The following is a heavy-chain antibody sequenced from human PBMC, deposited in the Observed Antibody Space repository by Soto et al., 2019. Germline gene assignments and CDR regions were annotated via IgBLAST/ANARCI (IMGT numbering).Heavy chain of an antibody. CDR2: IYYSGST. V-gene: IGHV4-30-4*01. CDR1: GSSISSGDYY. CDR3: ARDTGYYYGSGSHSQFDY. J-gene: IGHJ4*02. Sequence: PSETLSLTSTVSGSSISSGDYYWSWIRQPPGKGLEWIGYIYYSGSTYYNPSLKSRVTISVDTSKNQFSLKLSSVTAADTAVYYCARDTGYYYGSGSHSQFDYWGQGTLVTVSS. D-gene: IGHD3-10*01.